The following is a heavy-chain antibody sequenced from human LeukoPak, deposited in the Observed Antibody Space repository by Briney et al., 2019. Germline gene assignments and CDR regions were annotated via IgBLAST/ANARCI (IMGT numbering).Heavy chain of an antibody. Sequence: GGSLRLSCAASGFTFDDYTMHCVRQAPGKGLEWVSLISWDGGSTYYADSVKGRFTISRDNSKNSLYLQMNSLRTEDTALYYCAKDRPPRGGGYSYGYFDYWGQGTLVTVSS. CDR3: AKDRPPRGGGYSYGYFDY. CDR2: ISWDGGST. CDR1: GFTFDDYT. V-gene: IGHV3-43*01. D-gene: IGHD5-18*01. J-gene: IGHJ4*02.